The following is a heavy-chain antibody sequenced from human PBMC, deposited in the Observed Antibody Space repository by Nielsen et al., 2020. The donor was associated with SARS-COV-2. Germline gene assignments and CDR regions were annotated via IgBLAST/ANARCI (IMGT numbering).Heavy chain of an antibody. CDR3: ARATPVSDY. CDR2: ISSSSSYI. V-gene: IGHV3-21*01. CDR1: GFTFSSYS. D-gene: IGHD7-27*01. J-gene: IGHJ4*02. Sequence: GESLKISCAASGFTFSSYSMNWVRQAPGKGLEWASSISSSSSYIYYADSVKGRFTISRDNAKNSLYLQMNSLRAEDTAVYYCARATPVSDYWGQGTLVTVSS.